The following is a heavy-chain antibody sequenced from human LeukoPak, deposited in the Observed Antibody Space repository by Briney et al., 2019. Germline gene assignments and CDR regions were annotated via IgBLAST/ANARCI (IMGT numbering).Heavy chain of an antibody. Sequence: GGSLRLSCAASGFTFGDYAMSWVRQAPGKGLQWVLGETGDTGSTYYADSVKGRFVISRDRSRNILYLQMNGLRVEDTDIYYCVKDLRQGDGFWDIDYWGPGTLVTVSS. CDR2: ETGDTGST. J-gene: IGHJ4*02. V-gene: IGHV3-23*01. D-gene: IGHD5-24*01. CDR3: VKDLRQGDGFWDIDY. CDR1: GFTFGDYA.